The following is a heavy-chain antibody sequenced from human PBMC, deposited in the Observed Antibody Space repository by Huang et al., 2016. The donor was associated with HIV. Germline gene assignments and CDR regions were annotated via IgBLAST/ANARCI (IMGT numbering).Heavy chain of an antibody. Sequence: QLQLQESGPGQVKPSETLSLTCTVSGDFISSTNYYWGWIRQSPGKGLEWVGSVYQGGSTNDNPSLKRRVTLSVDTSRNQFSLRLNSVTAADTAVYYCASQHIGAAATWFWGRGTQVAVSS. CDR3: ASQHIGAAATWF. J-gene: IGHJ4*02. CDR1: GDFISSTNYY. CDR2: VYQGGST. D-gene: IGHD6-13*01. V-gene: IGHV4-39*01.